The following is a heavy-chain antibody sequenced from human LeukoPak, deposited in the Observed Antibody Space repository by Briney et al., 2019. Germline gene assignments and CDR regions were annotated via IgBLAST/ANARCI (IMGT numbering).Heavy chain of an antibody. CDR2: IWYDGSNK. CDR1: GFTFSSYW. CDR3: ARSRVLYLAVAGHFDY. D-gene: IGHD6-19*01. Sequence: AGGSLRLSCAASGFTFSSYWMSWVRQAPGKGLEWVAVIWYDGSNKYYADSVKGRFTISRDNSKNTLYLQMNSLRAEDTAVYYCARSRVLYLAVAGHFDYWGQGTLVTVSS. J-gene: IGHJ4*02. V-gene: IGHV3-33*08.